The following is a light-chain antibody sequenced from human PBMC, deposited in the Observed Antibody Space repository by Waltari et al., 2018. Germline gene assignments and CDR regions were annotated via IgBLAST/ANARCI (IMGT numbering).Light chain of an antibody. CDR2: DAS. Sequence: EMVLTQSRATLSFSPGERATLSCRASQSVSTYLAWYQQKPGQAPRLLIYDASKRATGIPARFSGSGSGTDFTLTISSLEPEDFAVDYCQECSNGLTFGGGTKVEIK. V-gene: IGKV3-11*01. CDR3: QECSNGLT. J-gene: IGKJ4*01. CDR1: QSVSTY.